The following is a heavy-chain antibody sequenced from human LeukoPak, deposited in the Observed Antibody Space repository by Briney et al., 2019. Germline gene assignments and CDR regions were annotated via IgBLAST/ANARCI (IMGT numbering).Heavy chain of an antibody. Sequence: PSETLSLTCAVYGGSFSGYYWSWIRQPPGKGLEWIGEINHSGSTNYNPSLKSRVTISVDTSKNQFSLKLSSVTAADTAVYYCARIYSIAVAGTWGQGTLVTVSS. J-gene: IGHJ5*02. CDR2: INHSGST. D-gene: IGHD6-19*01. V-gene: IGHV4-34*01. CDR3: ARIYSIAVAGT. CDR1: GGSFSGYY.